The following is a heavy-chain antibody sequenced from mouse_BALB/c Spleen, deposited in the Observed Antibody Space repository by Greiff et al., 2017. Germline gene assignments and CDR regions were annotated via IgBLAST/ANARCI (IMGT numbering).Heavy chain of an antibody. D-gene: IGHD2-3*01. V-gene: IGHV3-1*02. Sequence: DVKLQESGPDLVKPSQSLSLTCTVTGYSITSGYSWHWIRQFPGNKLEWMGYIHYSGSTNYNPSLKSRISITRDTSKNQFFLQLNSVTTEDTATYYCARGEENGYYVGYFDYWGQGTTLTVSS. CDR1: GYSITSGYS. CDR2: IHYSGST. J-gene: IGHJ2*01. CDR3: ARGEENGYYVGYFDY.